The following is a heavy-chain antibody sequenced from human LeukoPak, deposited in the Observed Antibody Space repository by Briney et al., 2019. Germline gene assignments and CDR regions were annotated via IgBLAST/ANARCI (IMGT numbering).Heavy chain of an antibody. D-gene: IGHD6-6*01. CDR1: GVSISTNNYN. CDR3: AREISPADSSSAFDY. V-gene: IGHV4-39*07. Sequence: PSETLPLTCTVSGVSISTNNYNWGWIRQPPGKGLEWIGEINHSGSTNYNPSLKSRVTISVDTSKNQFSLKLSSVTAADTAVYYCAREISPADSSSAFDYWGQGTLVTVSS. J-gene: IGHJ4*02. CDR2: INHSGST.